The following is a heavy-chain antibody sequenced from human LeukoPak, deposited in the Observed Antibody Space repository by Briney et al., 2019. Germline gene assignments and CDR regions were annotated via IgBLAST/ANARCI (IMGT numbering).Heavy chain of an antibody. CDR2: IYSCGST. J-gene: IGHJ4*02. V-gene: IGHV3-53*01. Sequence: PGGSLRLSCAASGFTVSSDYMSWVRQAPGKGLEWVSVIYSCGSTYYADSVKGRFTISRDNSKNTLYLQMDGLRVEDTAVYYCAKDMDTMMIIFNPFWGQGTLVTVSS. CDR3: AKDMDTMMIIFNPF. D-gene: IGHD3-22*01. CDR1: GFTVSSDY.